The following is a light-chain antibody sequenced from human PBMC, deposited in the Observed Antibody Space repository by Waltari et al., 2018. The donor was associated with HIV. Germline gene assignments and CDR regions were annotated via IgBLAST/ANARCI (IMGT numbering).Light chain of an antibody. Sequence: QSVLTQPPSTSGTPGPRVTISCSGSTSNIGSNAFNWYQQLPGTAPKLVIYTNNQRMPGVPDRFTGSKSGTSASLAISGLQSEDEAHYYCAVWDDSLNGNVIFGGGTKLTVL. V-gene: IGLV1-44*01. J-gene: IGLJ2*01. CDR3: AVWDDSLNGNVI. CDR2: TNN. CDR1: TSNIGSNA.